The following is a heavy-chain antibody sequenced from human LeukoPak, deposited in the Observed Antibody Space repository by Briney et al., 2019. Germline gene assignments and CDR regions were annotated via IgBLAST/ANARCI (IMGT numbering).Heavy chain of an antibody. J-gene: IGHJ3*02. CDR3: ARAQTIFWEFDGFDI. Sequence: GRSLRLSCAASGFTFSSYGMHWVRQAPGKGLEWVAVISYDGSNKYYADSVKGRFTISRDNSKNTLYLQMNSLRAEDTAVYYCARAQTIFWEFDGFDIWGRGTKVTVSS. CDR1: GFTFSSYG. V-gene: IGHV3-30*03. D-gene: IGHD3-9*01. CDR2: ISYDGSNK.